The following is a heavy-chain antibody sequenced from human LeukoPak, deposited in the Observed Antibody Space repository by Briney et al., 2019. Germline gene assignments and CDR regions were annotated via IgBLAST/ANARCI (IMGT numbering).Heavy chain of an antibody. CDR2: IYYSGST. CDR3: ARRRYRNWFDP. Sequence: SETLSLTCTVSGGSISSYYWSWIRQPPGKGLEWIGYIYYSGSTNYNPSLKSRVTISVDTSKNQFSLKLSSVTAADTAVYYCARRRYRNWFDPWGQGTLVTVSS. CDR1: GGSISSYY. D-gene: IGHD2-2*02. J-gene: IGHJ5*02. V-gene: IGHV4-59*08.